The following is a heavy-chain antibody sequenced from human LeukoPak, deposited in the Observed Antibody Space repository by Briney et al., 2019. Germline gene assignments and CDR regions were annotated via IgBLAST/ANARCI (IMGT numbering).Heavy chain of an antibody. CDR3: ARVGFGITMVRGVLGP. V-gene: IGHV1-8*01. J-gene: IGHJ5*02. Sequence: ASVKVSCKASGYTFTSYDINWVRQATGQGLEWMGWMNPNSGNTGYAQKFQGRVTMTRNTSISTAYMELSSLRSEDTAVYYCARVGFGITMVRGVLGPWGQGTLVTVSS. CDR2: MNPNSGNT. D-gene: IGHD3-10*01. CDR1: GYTFTSYD.